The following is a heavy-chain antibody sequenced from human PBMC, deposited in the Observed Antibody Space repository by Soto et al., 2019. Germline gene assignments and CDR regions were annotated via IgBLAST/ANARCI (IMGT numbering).Heavy chain of an antibody. CDR3: ARLRYSGSYFFDF. CDR1: GDSISSNNW. D-gene: IGHD1-26*01. Sequence: ETLSLTCAVSGDSISSNNWWSWVRQPPGKGLEWIGEIYHSGSANYNPSLKSRVTISVDKSKNQFSLKLSSVTAADTAVYYCARLRYSGSYFFDFWGQGTLVTVSS. CDR2: IYHSGSA. V-gene: IGHV4-4*02. J-gene: IGHJ4*02.